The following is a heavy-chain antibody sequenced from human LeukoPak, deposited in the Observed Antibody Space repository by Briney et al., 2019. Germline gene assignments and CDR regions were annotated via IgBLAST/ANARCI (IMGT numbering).Heavy chain of an antibody. CDR1: GFTFSSYG. J-gene: IGHJ1*01. V-gene: IGHV3-74*01. Sequence: GGSLRLSCAASGFTFSSYGMHWVRQAPGKGLVWVSRINSDWSSTIYADSVKGRFTIYRDDAKNRLYLQMNSLRAEDTAVYYCARAGPYYDDSSGYYYSEYCQHWGQGTLVTVSS. D-gene: IGHD3-22*01. CDR2: INSDWSST. CDR3: ARAGPYYDDSSGYYYSEYCQH.